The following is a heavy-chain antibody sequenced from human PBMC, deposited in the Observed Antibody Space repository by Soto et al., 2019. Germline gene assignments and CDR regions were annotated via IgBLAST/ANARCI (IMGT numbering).Heavy chain of an antibody. V-gene: IGHV1-69*01. Sequence: QVQLVQSGAEVKRPGSSVKVSCKASGDMFRNSAFTWVRQAPGQGLAWMGVIIPLFRKTDVAQKFQGRVNLTADESTISLYMEVSSLTSEDTAVYYCARARLSNGDPNIYFFYGLDVWGQVTTITVSS. J-gene: IGHJ6*02. CDR2: IIPLFRKT. D-gene: IGHD3-10*01. CDR1: GDMFRNSA. CDR3: ARARLSNGDPNIYFFYGLDV.